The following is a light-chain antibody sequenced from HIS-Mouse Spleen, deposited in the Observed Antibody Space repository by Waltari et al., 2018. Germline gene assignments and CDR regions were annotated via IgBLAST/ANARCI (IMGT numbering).Light chain of an antibody. CDR1: VLAKKY. J-gene: IGLJ2*01. Sequence: SYELTQPSSVSVSPGQTARTTCSGAVLAKKYARWFQQKPGQAPVLVIYKDSERPSGIPERFSGSSSGTTVTLTISGAQVEDEADYYCYSAADNNVVFGGGTKLTVL. CDR2: KDS. CDR3: YSAADNNVV. V-gene: IGLV3-27*01.